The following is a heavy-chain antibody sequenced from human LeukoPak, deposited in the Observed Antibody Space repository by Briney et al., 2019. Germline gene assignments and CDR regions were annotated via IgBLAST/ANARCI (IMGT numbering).Heavy chain of an antibody. CDR3: ASWTGIAAAGTGWFDP. D-gene: IGHD6-13*01. V-gene: IGHV4-34*01. J-gene: IGHJ5*02. Sequence: KPSETLSLTCAVYGGSFSDYYWSWIRQPPGKGLEWIGEINHSGSTNYNPSLKSRVTISVDTSKNQFSLKLSSVTAADTAVYYCASWTGIAAAGTGWFDPWGQGTLVTVSS. CDR1: GGSFSDYY. CDR2: INHSGST.